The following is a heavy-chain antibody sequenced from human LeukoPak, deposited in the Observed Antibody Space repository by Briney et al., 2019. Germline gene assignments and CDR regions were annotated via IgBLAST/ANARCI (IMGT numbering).Heavy chain of an antibody. Sequence: SETLSLTCTVSGGSITSGSYYWTWIRQPAGKGLEWVGRIHSSGSTNYNPSLNSRVTVSADTSNNQFSLKLSSVTAADTDIYYCATSASSGSNYFDPWGQGILVTVSS. CDR1: GGSITSGSYY. D-gene: IGHD4/OR15-4a*01. V-gene: IGHV4-61*02. CDR3: ATSASSGSNYFDP. CDR2: IHSSGST. J-gene: IGHJ5*02.